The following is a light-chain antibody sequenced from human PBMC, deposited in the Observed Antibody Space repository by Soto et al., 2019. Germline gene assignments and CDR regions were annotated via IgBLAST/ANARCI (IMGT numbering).Light chain of an antibody. CDR1: NIGSES. CDR2: YNR. CDR3: QVWDSSSDHPG. J-gene: IGLJ2*01. V-gene: IGLV3-21*04. Sequence: SYELTQPPSVSVAPGKTATITCGGNNIGSESVHWYQQKPGQAPVMVIHYNRDRPSGIPERFSGFNSGNTATLTISRVEAGDEADYYCQVWDSSSDHPGFGGGTKLTVL.